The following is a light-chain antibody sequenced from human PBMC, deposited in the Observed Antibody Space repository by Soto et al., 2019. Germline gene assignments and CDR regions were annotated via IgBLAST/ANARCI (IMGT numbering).Light chain of an antibody. CDR2: GSS. J-gene: IGKJ2*01. Sequence: EIVMTQSPAALSVSPGERATLSCRASQSIDSDVAWYQQKPGQAPRLLIYGSSTRATGGPGRISGSGSGTEFTLTISSLQSEDFAVYYCQQYNSWPQTFGQGTKLEIK. CDR3: QQYNSWPQT. CDR1: QSIDSD. V-gene: IGKV3-15*01.